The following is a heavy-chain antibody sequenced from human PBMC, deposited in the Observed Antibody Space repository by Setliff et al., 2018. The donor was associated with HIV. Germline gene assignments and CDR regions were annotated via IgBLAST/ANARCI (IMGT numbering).Heavy chain of an antibody. CDR1: GYTFTSYA. CDR3: ARVRSVVTRYYYYYYGMDV. V-gene: IGHV1-3*01. CDR2: INAGNGNT. J-gene: IGHJ6*02. Sequence: EASVKVSCKASGYTFTSYAMHWVRQAPGQRLEWMGWINAGNGNTKYSQKFQGRVTITRDTSASTAYMELSSLRSEDTAVYYCARVRSVVTRYYYYYYGMDVWGQGTTVTVSS. D-gene: IGHD2-21*02.